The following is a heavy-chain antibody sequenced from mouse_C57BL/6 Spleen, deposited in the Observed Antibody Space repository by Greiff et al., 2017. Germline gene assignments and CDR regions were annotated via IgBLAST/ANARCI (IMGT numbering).Heavy chain of an antibody. V-gene: IGHV1-63*01. CDR2: IYPGGGYT. J-gene: IGHJ2*01. Sequence: VQLQESGTELVRPGTSVKMSCKASGYTFTNYWIGWAKQRPGQGLEWLGDIYPGGGYTNYNEKFKGKATLTADKSSSTAYMQFSSLTSEDSAIYYCAREEGYFDYWGQGTTLTVSS. CDR3: AREEGYFDY. CDR1: GYTFTNYW.